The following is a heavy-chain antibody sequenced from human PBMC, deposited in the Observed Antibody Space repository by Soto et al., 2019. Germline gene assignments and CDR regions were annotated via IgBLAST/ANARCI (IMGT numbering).Heavy chain of an antibody. D-gene: IGHD3-10*01. CDR2: IYYSGNT. J-gene: IGHJ4*02. V-gene: IGHV4-59*01. Sequence: SETLSLTCTVSGGSISTYYWSWIRQPPGKGLEWIGYIYYSGNTKYNPSLTSRVTMSVDTSKSQFSLKLTSVTPADTAVYYCARGKFGELSPFDYRGQGTLVTVSS. CDR3: ARGKFGELSPFDY. CDR1: GGSISTYY.